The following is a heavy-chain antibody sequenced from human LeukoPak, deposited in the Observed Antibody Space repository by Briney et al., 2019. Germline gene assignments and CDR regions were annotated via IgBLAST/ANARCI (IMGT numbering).Heavy chain of an antibody. D-gene: IGHD2-15*01. J-gene: IGHJ4*02. CDR1: GFTFSIYG. CDR2: IWYDGSNE. Sequence: GGSLRLSCAASGFTFSIYGMHRVRQAPGKGLEWVAVIWYDGSNEIYADSVKGRFTISRDNSKNTLYLQMDSLRDEDTAVYYCAREIRSRWYYIESWGQGTLVTVSS. CDR3: AREIRSRWYYIES. V-gene: IGHV3-33*01.